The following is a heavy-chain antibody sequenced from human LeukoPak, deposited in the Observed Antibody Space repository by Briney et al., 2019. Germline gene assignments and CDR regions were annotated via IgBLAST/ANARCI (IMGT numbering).Heavy chain of an antibody. Sequence: PGGSLRLSCAASGFTFSSYAMSWLRHAPGKGLEWVSTISGSGGGTYYADSVKGRFTISRDNSKNTLYLQMNSLRAEDTAVYYCAKDPPFWLDSGLPGYWGQGTLVTVSS. J-gene: IGHJ4*02. CDR2: ISGSGGGT. D-gene: IGHD2/OR15-2a*01. CDR3: AKDPPFWLDSGLPGY. V-gene: IGHV3-23*01. CDR1: GFTFSSYA.